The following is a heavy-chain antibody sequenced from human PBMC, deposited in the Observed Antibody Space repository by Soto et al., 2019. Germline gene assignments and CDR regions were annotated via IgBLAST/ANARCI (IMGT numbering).Heavy chain of an antibody. Sequence: SVKVSCKASGGTFSSYAISWLRQAPGQGLEWMGGIIPIFGTANYAQKFQGRVTITADESTSTAYMELSSLRSEDTAVYYCASGDTAMVMGGAYWGQGTLVTVSS. CDR1: GGTFSSYA. CDR2: IIPIFGTA. D-gene: IGHD5-18*01. V-gene: IGHV1-69*13. CDR3: ASGDTAMVMGGAY. J-gene: IGHJ4*02.